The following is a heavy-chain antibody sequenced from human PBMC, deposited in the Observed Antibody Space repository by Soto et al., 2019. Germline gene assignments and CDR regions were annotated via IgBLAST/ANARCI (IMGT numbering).Heavy chain of an antibody. Sequence: QVQLVESGGGVVQPGRSLTLSCVASGFTLSNYGMHWVRQAPGKGLEWVAVIWYDGTSTYSADSGKGRFSISRDNSKNTLSLQMSSLRAEDTAVYYCARNVGSSGSSSWFDIWGQGTLVTVSS. J-gene: IGHJ5*02. V-gene: IGHV3-33*01. CDR2: IWYDGTST. CDR1: GFTLSNYG. D-gene: IGHD3-10*01. CDR3: ARNVGSSGSSSWFDI.